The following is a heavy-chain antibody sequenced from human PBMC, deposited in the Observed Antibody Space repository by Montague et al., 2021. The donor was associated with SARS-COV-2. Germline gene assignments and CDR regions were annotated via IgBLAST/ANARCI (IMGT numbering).Heavy chain of an antibody. D-gene: IGHD3-16*01. CDR3: ARGGTYHYGMDV. CDR2: IYYTGNT. CDR1: DGSISSPNW. Sequence: SETLSLTCAVSDGSISSPNWWNWVRQPPRKGLECIGEIYYTGNTNYNPSLKRRVTIFIDKSKNHFSLQLSSVTAADTAVYYCARGGTYHYGMDVWGQGTTVAVSS. J-gene: IGHJ6*02. V-gene: IGHV4-4*02.